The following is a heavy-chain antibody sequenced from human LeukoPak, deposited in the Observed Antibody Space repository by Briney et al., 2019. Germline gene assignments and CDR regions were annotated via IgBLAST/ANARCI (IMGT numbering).Heavy chain of an antibody. J-gene: IGHJ4*02. CDR3: ARGLYSGSYYDY. Sequence: ASETLSLTCAVYGGSFSGYYWSWIRQPPGKGLEWIGEINHSGSTNYNPSLKSRVTISLDTSKNHFSLKLSSVTAADTAVYYCARGLYSGSYYDYWGQGTLVTVSS. CDR2: INHSGST. CDR1: GGSFSGYY. D-gene: IGHD1-26*01. V-gene: IGHV4-34*01.